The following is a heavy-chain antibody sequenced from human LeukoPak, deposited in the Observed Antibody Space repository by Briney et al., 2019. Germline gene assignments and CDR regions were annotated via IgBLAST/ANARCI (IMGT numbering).Heavy chain of an antibody. J-gene: IGHJ4*02. CDR3: ARSTTPMAVAGPDFDY. CDR1: GYTFTSYY. V-gene: IGHV1-46*01. Sequence: ASVKVSCKASGYTFTSYYMHWVRQAPGQGLEWMGIINPSGGSTSYAQKFQGRVTMTRDTSTGTVYMELSSLRSEDTAVYYCARSTTPMAVAGPDFDYWGQGTLVTVSS. CDR2: INPSGGST. D-gene: IGHD6-19*01.